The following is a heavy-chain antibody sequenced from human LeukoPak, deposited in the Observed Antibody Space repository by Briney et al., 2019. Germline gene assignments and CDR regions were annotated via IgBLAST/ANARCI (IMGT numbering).Heavy chain of an antibody. Sequence: ASVKVSCKASGYTFTGYYMHWVRQAPGQGLEWMGWINPNSGGTNYAQKFQGRVTMTRDTSISTAYMELSRLRSDDTAVYYCARSGDDSSGYWAWAERYWGRGNLVTVSS. V-gene: IGHV1-2*02. D-gene: IGHD3-22*01. CDR1: GYTFTGYY. J-gene: IGHJ4*02. CDR2: INPNSGGT. CDR3: ARSGDDSSGYWAWAERY.